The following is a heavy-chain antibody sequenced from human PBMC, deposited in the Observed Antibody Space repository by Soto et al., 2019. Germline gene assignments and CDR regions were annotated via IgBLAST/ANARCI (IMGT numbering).Heavy chain of an antibody. CDR2: IYTSGST. V-gene: IGHV4-4*07. CDR3: ARDTIAAAGTESNYYYYGMDV. J-gene: IGHJ6*02. CDR1: GGSISSYY. Sequence: PSETLSLTCTVSGGSISSYYWSWIRQPTGKGLEWIGRIYTSGSTNYNPSLKSRVTMPVDTSKNQFSLKLSSVTAADTAVYYCARDTIAAAGTESNYYYYGMDVWGQGTTVTVSS. D-gene: IGHD6-13*01.